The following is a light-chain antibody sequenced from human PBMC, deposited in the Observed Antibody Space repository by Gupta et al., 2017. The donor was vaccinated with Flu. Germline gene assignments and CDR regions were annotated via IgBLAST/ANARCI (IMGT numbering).Light chain of an antibody. V-gene: IGLV2-14*01. J-gene: IGLJ3*02. CDR3: SSYTSSSTV. CDR2: EVS. CDR1: SSAVGGYNY. Sequence: QSALTQPASVSGSPGQSITISCTGTSSAVGGYNYVSWYQQHPGKAPKLMIYEVSNRPAGVSNRFSGSKSGTTASLTISGLQAEDEDDYYCSSYTSSSTVFGGGTKLTVL.